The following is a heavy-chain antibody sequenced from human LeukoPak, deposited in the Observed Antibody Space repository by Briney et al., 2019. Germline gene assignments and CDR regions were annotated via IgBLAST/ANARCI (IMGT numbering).Heavy chain of an antibody. CDR3: ARDHPGRIPDSRFWSGRNYNWFDP. Sequence: ASVKVSCKAPGYTFTGYYMHWVRQAPGQGLEWMGWINPNSGGTNYARKFQGRVTMTRDTSISTAYMELSRLRSDDTAVYYCARDHPGRIPDSRFWSGRNYNWFDPRGQGTLVTVSS. CDR1: GYTFTGYY. CDR2: INPNSGGT. V-gene: IGHV1-2*02. D-gene: IGHD3-3*01. J-gene: IGHJ5*02.